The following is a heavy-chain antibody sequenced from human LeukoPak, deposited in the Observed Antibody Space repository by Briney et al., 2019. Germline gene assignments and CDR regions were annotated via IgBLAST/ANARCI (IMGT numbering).Heavy chain of an antibody. CDR1: GYTFTSYD. V-gene: IGHV1-8*01. Sequence: ASVKVSCKASGYTFTSYDINWVRHATGQGLEWMGWMSPNSGDTGYAQKFQGRVTMTRNTSIDTADMELSDLRSEDTAVYYCARVTRYCRGGSCYNWFDPWGQGTLVTVSS. J-gene: IGHJ5*02. CDR3: ARVTRYCRGGSCYNWFDP. CDR2: MSPNSGDT. D-gene: IGHD2-15*01.